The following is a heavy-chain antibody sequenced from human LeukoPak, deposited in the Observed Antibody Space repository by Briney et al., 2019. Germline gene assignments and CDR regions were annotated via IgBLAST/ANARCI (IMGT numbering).Heavy chain of an antibody. CDR1: GGSISSSSYY. CDR2: IFYSGST. Sequence: PSETLSLTCTVSGGSISSSSYYWDWIRQSPGTGLEWIGSIFYSGSTYYNPSLKSRVTISLDTSKNQFSLKLSSVTAADTAVYYCARHGEVGYSHGSWYYWGQGTLVTVSS. D-gene: IGHD5-18*01. CDR3: ARHGEVGYSHGSWYY. J-gene: IGHJ4*02. V-gene: IGHV4-39*01.